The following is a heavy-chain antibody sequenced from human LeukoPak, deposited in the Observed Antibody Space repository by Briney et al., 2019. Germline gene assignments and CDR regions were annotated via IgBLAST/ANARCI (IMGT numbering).Heavy chain of an antibody. CDR1: GFTFDDYA. D-gene: IGHD5-12*01. V-gene: IGHV3-43*02. CDR3: GKDGQWLMTFDY. J-gene: IGHJ4*02. CDR2: ISGDGGST. Sequence: GGSLRLSCAASGFTFDDYAMHWVRQAPGKGLEWVSLISGDGGSTYYADSVKGRFTISTDNSKNSLYLQMNSLRTEDTALYYCGKDGQWLMTFDYWGQGTLVTVSS.